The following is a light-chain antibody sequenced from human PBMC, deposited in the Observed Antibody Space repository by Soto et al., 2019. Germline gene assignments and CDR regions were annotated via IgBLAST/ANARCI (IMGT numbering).Light chain of an antibody. CDR2: VAS. CDR3: QQSYSTPYT. J-gene: IGKJ2*01. CDR1: QSISSF. V-gene: IGKV1-39*01. Sequence: DIQMTQSPSSLSASVGDRVTITCRASQSISSFLNWYQQKPGKAPKFLIYVASTLRSGVPSRFSGSGSGTDFPLTISSLQPEDFATYYCQQSYSTPYTFGQGTKLEIK.